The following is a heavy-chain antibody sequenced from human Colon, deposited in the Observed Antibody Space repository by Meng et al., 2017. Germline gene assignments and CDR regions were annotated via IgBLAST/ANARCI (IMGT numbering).Heavy chain of an antibody. CDR3: ARAAYYDSSGLQSIGY. V-gene: IGHV1-18*01. CDR2: ISGYNGNT. CDR1: GYTFTSYG. D-gene: IGHD3-22*01. J-gene: IGHJ4*02. Sequence: ASVKVSCKASGYTFTSYGISWVRHAPGQGLEWMGWISGYNGNTQYAQNLQDRVTMTTDTSTSTAYMELRSLRSDDTAVYYCARAAYYDSSGLQSIGYWGQGTLVTVSS.